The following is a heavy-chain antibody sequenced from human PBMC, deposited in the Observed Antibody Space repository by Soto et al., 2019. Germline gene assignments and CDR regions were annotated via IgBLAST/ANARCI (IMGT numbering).Heavy chain of an antibody. V-gene: IGHV4-61*01. CDR1: SGAVNTDRYY. Sequence: QVQLQESGPGLVKPSETLSLTCAVSSGAVNTDRYYWSWIRQSPGKGLEWIGYVYYSGSTYSNPSLKSRVTILIDTSKNQFPLRLSSVTAADTAVYYCARASASRPPSPFDYWGQGTLVTVSS. CDR2: VYYSGST. D-gene: IGHD6-6*01. CDR3: ARASASRPPSPFDY. J-gene: IGHJ4*02.